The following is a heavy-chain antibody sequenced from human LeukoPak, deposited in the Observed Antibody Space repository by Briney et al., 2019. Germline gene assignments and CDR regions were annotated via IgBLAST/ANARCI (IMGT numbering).Heavy chain of an antibody. J-gene: IGHJ3*02. CDR2: ISAYNGNT. CDR1: GYTFTSYG. Sequence: GASVKVSCKASGYTFTSYGISWVRQAPGQGLEWMGWISAYNGNTNYAQKFQGRVTITADESTSTAYMELSSLRSEDTAVYYCARAPSLLGAPAFDIWGQGTMVTVSS. D-gene: IGHD7-27*01. CDR3: ARAPSLLGAPAFDI. V-gene: IGHV1-18*01.